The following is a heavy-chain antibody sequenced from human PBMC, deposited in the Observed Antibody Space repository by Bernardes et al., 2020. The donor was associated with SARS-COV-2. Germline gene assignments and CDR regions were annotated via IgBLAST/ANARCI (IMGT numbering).Heavy chain of an antibody. CDR3: ARSIPLSSGWFHLDY. J-gene: IGHJ4*02. CDR2: VNPTSGNT. V-gene: IGHV1-8*01. CDR1: GFNFSSYE. Sequence: ASVKVSCKASGFNFSSYEISWLRQASGQGLEWMGRVNPTSGNTGYAQKFQGRVTMTRDTSISSAYMELTGLTSEDAAVYFCARSIPLSSGWFHLDYWGPGTVVIVSS. D-gene: IGHD6-19*01.